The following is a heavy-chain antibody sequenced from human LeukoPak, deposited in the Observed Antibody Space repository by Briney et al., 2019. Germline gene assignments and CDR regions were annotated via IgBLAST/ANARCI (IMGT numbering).Heavy chain of an antibody. CDR2: INHSGST. CDR3: ARGGYCSSTSCYVDY. D-gene: IGHD2-2*01. Sequence: SETLSLTCAVYGGSFSGYYWSWIRQPPGKGLEWIGAINHSGSTNYNPSLKSRVTISVDTSKNQFSLKLSSVTAAETAVYYGARGGYCSSTSCYVDYWGQGTTVTVSS. V-gene: IGHV4-34*01. J-gene: IGHJ6*02. CDR1: GGSFSGYY.